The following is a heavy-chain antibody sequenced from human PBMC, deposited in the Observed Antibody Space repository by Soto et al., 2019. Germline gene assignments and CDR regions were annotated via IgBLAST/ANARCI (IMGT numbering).Heavy chain of an antibody. Sequence: ASVQVSCKASGYTFTSYAMHWVRQAPGQRLEWMGWINAGNGNTKYSQKFQGRVTITRDTSASTAYMELSSLRSEDTAVYYCARRIAAAGSPVYYYYYGMDVWGQGTTVTVSS. CDR1: GYTFTSYA. V-gene: IGHV1-3*01. CDR2: INAGNGNT. D-gene: IGHD6-13*01. CDR3: ARRIAAAGSPVYYYYYGMDV. J-gene: IGHJ6*02.